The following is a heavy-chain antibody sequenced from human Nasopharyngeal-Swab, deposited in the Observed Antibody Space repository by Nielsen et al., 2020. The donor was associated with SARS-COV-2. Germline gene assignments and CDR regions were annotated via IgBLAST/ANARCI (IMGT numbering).Heavy chain of an antibody. J-gene: IGHJ4*02. CDR3: AKDPYDFWSGYDYYFDY. CDR2: ISGSGGST. D-gene: IGHD3-3*01. Sequence: GESLKISCAASGFTFSSYWMRWVRQAPGKGLEWVSAISGSGGSTYYADSVKGRFTISRDNSKNTLYLQMNSLRAEDTAVYYCAKDPYDFWSGYDYYFDYWGQGTLVTVS. CDR1: GFTFSSYW. V-gene: IGHV3-23*01.